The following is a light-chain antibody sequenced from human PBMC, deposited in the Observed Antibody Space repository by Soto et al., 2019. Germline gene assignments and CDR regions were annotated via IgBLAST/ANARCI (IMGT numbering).Light chain of an antibody. J-gene: IGKJ4*01. CDR3: HQRRNWLT. CDR1: QSVSSY. Sequence: EIVLTQSPATLSLSPGERATLSCRASQSVSSYLAWYQQKPGQAPRLLIYDASNRATGIPGRFSGSGSGTDFTLTISSLEPEDFAVYYCHQRRNWLTFGGGTKGEIK. CDR2: DAS. V-gene: IGKV3-11*01.